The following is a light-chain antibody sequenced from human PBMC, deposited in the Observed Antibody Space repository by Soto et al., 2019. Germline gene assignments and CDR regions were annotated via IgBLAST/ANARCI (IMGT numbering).Light chain of an antibody. CDR2: TND. V-gene: IGLV1-47*01. J-gene: IGLJ3*02. CDR1: SSNIGSNY. CDR3: AAWDDSLPGVV. Sequence: QSVLIQPPSASGTPGQRVTISCSGSSSNIGSNYVYWYQQLPGTAPKLLIYTNDQRPSGVPDRFTGSKSGTSASLAISGLRSEDEADYHCAAWDDSLPGVVFGGGTKVTVL.